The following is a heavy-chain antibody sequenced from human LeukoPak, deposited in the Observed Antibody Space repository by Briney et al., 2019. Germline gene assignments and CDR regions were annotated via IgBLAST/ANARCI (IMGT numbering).Heavy chain of an antibody. D-gene: IGHD5-24*01. CDR1: GYTFTSYG. Sequence: ASVKVSCKASGYTFTSYGISWVRQAPGQGLEWIGWISAYNGNTNYAQKLQGRVTMTTDTSTGTAYMELRSLRSDDTAVYYCARLGRDGYNLYYFDYWGQGTLVTVSS. V-gene: IGHV1-18*01. CDR3: ARLGRDGYNLYYFDY. J-gene: IGHJ4*02. CDR2: ISAYNGNT.